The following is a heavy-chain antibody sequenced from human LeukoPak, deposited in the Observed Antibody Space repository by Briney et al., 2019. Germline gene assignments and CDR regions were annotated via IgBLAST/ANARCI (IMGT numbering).Heavy chain of an antibody. CDR3: ARRTYYYDSSGSPRFDY. CDR1: GGSFSGYY. D-gene: IGHD3-22*01. J-gene: IGHJ4*02. V-gene: IGHV4-34*01. Sequence: SETLSLTCAVYGGSFSGYYWSWIRQPPGKGLEWIGEINHSGSTNYNPSLKSRVTISVDTSKNQFSLKLSSVTAADTAVYYCARRTYYYDSSGSPRFDYWGQGTLVTVSS. CDR2: INHSGST.